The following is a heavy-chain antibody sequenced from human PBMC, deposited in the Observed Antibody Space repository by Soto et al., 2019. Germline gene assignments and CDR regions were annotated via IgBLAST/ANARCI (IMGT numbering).Heavy chain of an antibody. V-gene: IGHV4-59*04. CDR2: IYYDGNT. CDR1: GGSISSYY. Sequence: SETLSLTCTVSGGSISSYYWSWIRQPPGKGLEWIGYIYYDGNTYYNPSLKSRVTISLDTSKNQFSLRLNSVTAADTAVYYCARSSIVPRLLMYPFDYWGQGTLVTVSS. CDR3: ARSSIVPRLLMYPFDY. J-gene: IGHJ4*02. D-gene: IGHD2-8*01.